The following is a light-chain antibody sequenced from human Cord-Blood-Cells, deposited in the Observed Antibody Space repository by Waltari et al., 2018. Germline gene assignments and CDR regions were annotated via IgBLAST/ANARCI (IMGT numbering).Light chain of an antibody. CDR2: EAI. J-gene: IGLJ2*01. Sequence: QSALTQPASVSGSPGQSITISCTGTSSDVGGYNYVSWYQQYPGKAPKLLIYEAINSPSGVSNRFPGSKSGNTASLTISGLQAEDESDYYCSSYTSSSTVVFGGGTKLTVL. CDR3: SSYTSSSTVV. V-gene: IGLV2-14*01. CDR1: SSDVGGYNY.